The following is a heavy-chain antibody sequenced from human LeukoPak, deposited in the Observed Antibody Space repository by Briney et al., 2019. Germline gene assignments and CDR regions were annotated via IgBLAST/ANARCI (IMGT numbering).Heavy chain of an antibody. CDR1: GFTFRGSA. Sequence: QPGGSLRLSCAASGFTFRGSAMHWVRQASGKGLEWVGRIRSKANSYATAYAASVKGRFTISRDDSKNTAYLQMNSLKTEDTAVYYCTRAATYVKINAFDIWGQGTMVTVSS. J-gene: IGHJ3*02. CDR2: IRSKANSYAT. V-gene: IGHV3-73*01. D-gene: IGHD3-16*01. CDR3: TRAATYVKINAFDI.